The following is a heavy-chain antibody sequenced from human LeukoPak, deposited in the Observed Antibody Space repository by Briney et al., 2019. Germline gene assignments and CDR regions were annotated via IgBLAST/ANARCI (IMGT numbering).Heavy chain of an antibody. CDR3: ARERYYGSGNNFQH. V-gene: IGHV3-48*04. CDR1: GFTFSSYS. CDR2: ISSSSSTI. D-gene: IGHD3-10*01. J-gene: IGHJ1*01. Sequence: PGGSLRLSCAASGFTFSSYSMNWVRQAPGKGLEWVSYISSSSSTIYYADSVKGRFTISRDNAKNSLYLQMNSLRAEDTAVYYCARERYYGSGNNFQHWGQGTLVTVSS.